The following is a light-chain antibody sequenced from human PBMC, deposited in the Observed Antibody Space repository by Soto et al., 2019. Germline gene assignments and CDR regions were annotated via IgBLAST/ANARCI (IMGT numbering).Light chain of an antibody. CDR2: DVS. CDR1: SSDVGGYNY. Sequence: QSVLTHPRSLSGSPGQSVTISCTGTSSDVGGYNYVSWYQQHPGKAPKLMIYDVSKRPSGVPDRFSGSKSGNTASLTISGLQAEDEADYYCCSYAGSYTFYVFGTGTKVTVL. CDR3: CSYAGSYTFYV. J-gene: IGLJ1*01. V-gene: IGLV2-11*01.